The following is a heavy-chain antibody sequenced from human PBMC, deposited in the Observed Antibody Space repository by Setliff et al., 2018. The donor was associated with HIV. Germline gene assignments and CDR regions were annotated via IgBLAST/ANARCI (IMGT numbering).Heavy chain of an antibody. Sequence: PSETLSLTCTVSGGSFSDYYWSWIRQPPGKGLEWIGEINHSGTTNSNPSLKSRVTISVDTSKNQFSLRLTSVTAADTAVYYCAREGALKGSDDSSGLYYYYYYMDVWGKGTTVTVSS. J-gene: IGHJ6*03. D-gene: IGHD3-22*01. V-gene: IGHV4-34*01. CDR1: GGSFSDYY. CDR2: INHSGTT. CDR3: AREGALKGSDDSSGLYYYYYYMDV.